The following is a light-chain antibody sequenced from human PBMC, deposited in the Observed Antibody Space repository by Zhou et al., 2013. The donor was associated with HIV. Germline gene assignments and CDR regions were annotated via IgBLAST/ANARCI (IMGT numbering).Light chain of an antibody. CDR2: GAS. Sequence: EIVMTQSPATLSVPPGERATLSCRASQSIGSNLAWYQQRPGQAPRLLIYGASTRATPVPVRFSGSGSGTEFNLTISSLQSEDFAIYYCQQYNNWPWCTFGQGTKLQIK. J-gene: IGKJ2*02. V-gene: IGKV3-15*01. CDR1: QSIGSN. CDR3: QQYNNWPWCT.